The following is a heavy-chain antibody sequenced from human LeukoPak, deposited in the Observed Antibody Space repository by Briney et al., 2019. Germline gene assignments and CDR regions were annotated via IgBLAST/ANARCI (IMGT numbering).Heavy chain of an antibody. CDR1: GFSFNNAW. D-gene: IGHD4-17*01. CDR2: IKSKTDGGPT. J-gene: IGHJ4*02. Sequence: GGSLRLSCAVSGFSFNNAWMSWVRQAPGKGLEWVGRIKSKTDGGPTDYAAPVKGRFTISRDDSKNTLCLQMNSLKTEDTAVYYCSTDRATTWGFDCWGQGTLVTVSS. CDR3: STDRATTWGFDC. V-gene: IGHV3-15*01.